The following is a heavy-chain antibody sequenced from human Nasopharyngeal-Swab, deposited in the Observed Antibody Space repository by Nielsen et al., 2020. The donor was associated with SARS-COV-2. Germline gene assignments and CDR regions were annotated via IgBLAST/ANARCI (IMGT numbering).Heavy chain of an antibody. CDR3: ARDNYYGSGTLFDY. CDR1: VFTFSSYS. V-gene: IGHV3-21*01. D-gene: IGHD3-10*01. Sequence: GGSLRLSCAASVFTFSSYSMNWVRQAPGKGLEWVSSISSSSSYIYYADSVKGRFTISRNNAKNSLYVQMNSLRAEDTAVYYCARDNYYGSGTLFDYWGQGTLVTVSS. CDR2: ISSSSSYI. J-gene: IGHJ4*02.